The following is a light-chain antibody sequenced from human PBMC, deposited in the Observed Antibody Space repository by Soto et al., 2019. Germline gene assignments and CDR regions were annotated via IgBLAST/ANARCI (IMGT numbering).Light chain of an antibody. CDR3: QQSFSTPLT. J-gene: IGKJ4*01. CDR1: QTISSY. Sequence: DIQMTQSPSSLSASVGDRVTITCRASQTISSYLNWYQQKPGKAPKLLIFAASSLQSGVPSRFSGSGSGTDVTFTIGSLPSEDFATYFCQQSFSTPLTFIGGTKVDIK. V-gene: IGKV1-39*01. CDR2: AAS.